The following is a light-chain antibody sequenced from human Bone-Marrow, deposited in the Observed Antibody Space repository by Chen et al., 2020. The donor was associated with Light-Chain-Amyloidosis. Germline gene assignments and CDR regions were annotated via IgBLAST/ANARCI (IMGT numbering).Light chain of an antibody. CDR3: QCADTSDIGV. J-gene: IGLJ3*02. CDR1: ALPNQY. Sequence: SFELTQPPSVSVSPGQTARITCSGHALPNQYAYCYQQKAGQAPLLLIFKDTERPSGIPERFSGSSSGTTVTLTIRGVLAEDEADYYGQCADTSDIGVFGGGTKLTVL. CDR2: KDT. V-gene: IGLV3-25*03.